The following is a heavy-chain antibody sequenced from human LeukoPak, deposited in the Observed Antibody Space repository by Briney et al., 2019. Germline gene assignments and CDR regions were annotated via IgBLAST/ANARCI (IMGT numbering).Heavy chain of an antibody. J-gene: IGHJ4*02. CDR1: GYTFTSYG. Sequence: GASVKVSCKASGYTFTSYGISWVRQAPGQGLEWMGWISAYNGNTNYAQKFQGRVTMTRNTSISTAYMELSSLRSEDTAVYYCARPDHSGYDLGVWGRGTLVTVSS. CDR3: ARPDHSGYDLGV. V-gene: IGHV1-18*01. D-gene: IGHD5-12*01. CDR2: ISAYNGNT.